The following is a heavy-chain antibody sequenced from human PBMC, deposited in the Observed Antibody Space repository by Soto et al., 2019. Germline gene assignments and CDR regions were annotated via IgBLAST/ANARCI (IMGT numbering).Heavy chain of an antibody. CDR2: IYSTGSA. CDR3: VRGGSWYDS. Sequence: SETLSLTCTVSGGAISGRYWSWVRQPPGKGLQWIGYIYSTGSANYNPSLKSRVTISIDTSRNQFFLSLTSVTAADTAVYYCVRGGSWYDSWGQGTLGTVS. D-gene: IGHD3-16*01. J-gene: IGHJ5*01. V-gene: IGHV4-59*11. CDR1: GGAISGRY.